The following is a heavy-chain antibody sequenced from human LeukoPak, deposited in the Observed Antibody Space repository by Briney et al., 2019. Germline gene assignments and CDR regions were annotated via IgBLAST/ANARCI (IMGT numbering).Heavy chain of an antibody. J-gene: IGHJ4*02. Sequence: GGSLRLSCAASGFTVSSNYMSWVRQAPGKGLEWVSVIYSGGSTYYADSVKCRFTISRDNSKNTPYLQMNSLRAEDTAVYYCGRGEMATIGGYYLDYWGQGTLVTVSS. CDR3: GRGEMATIGGYYLDY. V-gene: IGHV3-66*01. CDR1: GFTVSSNY. CDR2: IYSGGST. D-gene: IGHD5-24*01.